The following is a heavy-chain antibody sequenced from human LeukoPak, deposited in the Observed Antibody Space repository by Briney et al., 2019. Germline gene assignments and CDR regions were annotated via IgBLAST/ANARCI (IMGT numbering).Heavy chain of an antibody. Sequence: SETQSLTCTVSGGSISSSSYYWGWIRQPPGKGLEWIGSIYYSGSTYYNPSLKSRVTISVDTSKNQFSLKLSSVTAADTAVYYCARVSGDYAGFYYYYGMDVWGQGTTVTVSS. CDR2: IYYSGST. CDR3: ARVSGDYAGFYYYYGMDV. CDR1: GGSISSSSYY. D-gene: IGHD4-17*01. J-gene: IGHJ6*02. V-gene: IGHV4-39*07.